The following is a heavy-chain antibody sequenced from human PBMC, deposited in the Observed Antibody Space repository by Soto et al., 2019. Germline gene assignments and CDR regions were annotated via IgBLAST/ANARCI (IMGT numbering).Heavy chain of an antibody. CDR1: GYTFTSYA. CDR2: INAGNGNT. J-gene: IGHJ5*02. V-gene: IGHV1-3*01. D-gene: IGHD3-3*01. Sequence: ASVKVSCKASGYTFTSYAMHWVRQAPGQRLEWMGWINAGNGNTKYSQKFQGRVTITRDTSASTAYMELSSLRSEDTAVYYCARGITIFGVATPYNWFDPWGQGTLVTVS. CDR3: ARGITIFGVATPYNWFDP.